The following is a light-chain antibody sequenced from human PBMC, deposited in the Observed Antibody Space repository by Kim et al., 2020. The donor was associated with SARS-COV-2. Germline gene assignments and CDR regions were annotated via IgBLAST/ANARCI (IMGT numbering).Light chain of an antibody. CDR1: QSVKVN. J-gene: IGKJ5*01. CDR3: QQYDNWPPIT. V-gene: IGKV3-15*01. CDR2: AAS. Sequence: VSPGERASLSCRASQSVKVNVAWYQQKAGQAPRLLIYAASTRATGIPARFSGSGSGTEFTLTISSLQSEDFAVYYCQQYDNWPPITFGQGTRLEIK.